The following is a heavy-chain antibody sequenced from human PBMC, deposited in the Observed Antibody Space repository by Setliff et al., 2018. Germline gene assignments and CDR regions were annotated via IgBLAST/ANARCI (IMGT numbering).Heavy chain of an antibody. CDR1: GASVSSPY. CDR3: ARAAARAEYSHTSAYLPFDF. J-gene: IGHJ4*02. CDR2: VYHSGSS. D-gene: IGHD3-16*01. V-gene: IGHV4-38-2*02. Sequence: SETLSLTCNVSGASVSSPYWDWIRQPPGKGLEWIGSVYHSGSSYQNPSLRSRIAVSVDTSKNQFSLRLNSVTAADTAVYFCARAAARAEYSHTSAYLPFDFWGVGTLVTVSS.